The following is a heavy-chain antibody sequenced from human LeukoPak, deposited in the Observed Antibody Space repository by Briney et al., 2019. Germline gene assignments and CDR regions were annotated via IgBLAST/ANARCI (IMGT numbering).Heavy chain of an antibody. CDR1: GYTLTELS. CDR2: FDPEDGET. Sequence: GASVKVSCKVSGYTLTELSMHWVRQPPGKGLEWVGGFDPEDGETIYAQKFQGRVTMTEDTSTDTAYMELSSLTSEDTAVYYCATEKTVGATPGAFDIWGQGTMVTVSS. CDR3: ATEKTVGATPGAFDI. J-gene: IGHJ3*02. V-gene: IGHV1-24*01. D-gene: IGHD1-26*01.